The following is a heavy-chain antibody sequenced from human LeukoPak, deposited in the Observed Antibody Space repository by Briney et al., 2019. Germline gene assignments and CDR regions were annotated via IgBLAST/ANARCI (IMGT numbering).Heavy chain of an antibody. D-gene: IGHD6-19*01. J-gene: IGHJ4*02. CDR1: GYTFTSYG. Sequence: ASVKVSCKASGYTFTSYGISWVRQAPGQGLEWMGWISAYNGNTNYAQKLQGRVTMTTDTSTSTAYMELRSLRSDDTAVNYCAMRPGYSSGWGRDFDYWGQGTLVTVSS. CDR3: AMRPGYSSGWGRDFDY. CDR2: ISAYNGNT. V-gene: IGHV1-18*01.